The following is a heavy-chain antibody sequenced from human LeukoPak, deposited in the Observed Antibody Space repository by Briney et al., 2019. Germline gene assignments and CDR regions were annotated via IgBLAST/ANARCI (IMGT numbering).Heavy chain of an antibody. Sequence: GGSLRLSCTASGFTFTSYWMTWVRQAPGKGLEWVANINPDGTKKTYVDSVKGRFTISRDNAENSLHLQMNSLRVEDTAVYYCASQPAVVDLDCWGQGTLVTVSS. CDR1: GFTFTSYW. CDR2: INPDGTKK. V-gene: IGHV3-7*01. D-gene: IGHD5-18*01. CDR3: ASQPAVVDLDC. J-gene: IGHJ4*02.